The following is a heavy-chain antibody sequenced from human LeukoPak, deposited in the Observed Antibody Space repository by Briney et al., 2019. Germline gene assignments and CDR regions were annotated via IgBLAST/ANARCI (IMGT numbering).Heavy chain of an antibody. D-gene: IGHD6-13*01. CDR1: GLTFSDSA. CDR2: SRSKANNYAT. CDR3: SRPGAAASDTTDY. Sequence: GGSLRLSCAASGLTFSDSAIHWVRQAPGKGLEWVGRSRSKANNYATTYTTSVKGRFTISRDDSKNTAYLEMNSLKIEDTAVYYCSRPGAAASDTTDYWGQGTLVSVSS. J-gene: IGHJ4*02. V-gene: IGHV3-73*01.